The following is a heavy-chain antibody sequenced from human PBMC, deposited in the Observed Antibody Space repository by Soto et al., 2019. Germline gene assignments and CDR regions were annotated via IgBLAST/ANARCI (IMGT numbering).Heavy chain of an antibody. J-gene: IGHJ4*02. Sequence: QVQLVESGGGVVRPGTSIRLSCAASGFAFSSSGMHWVRHVPGKGLEWVAAISFDGNNKYHADSVKGRFTVTRDNSKNTLYLQMNGLRVEDSGVFFCVTDQRDGRGGSYEPSDSWGQGTPVTVSS. D-gene: IGHD1-26*01. V-gene: IGHV3-30*03. CDR1: GFAFSSSG. CDR2: ISFDGNNK. CDR3: VTDQRDGRGGSYEPSDS.